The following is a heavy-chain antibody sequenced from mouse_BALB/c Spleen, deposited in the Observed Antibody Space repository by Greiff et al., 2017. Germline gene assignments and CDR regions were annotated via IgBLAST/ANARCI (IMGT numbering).Heavy chain of an antibody. V-gene: IGHV5-6-5*01. D-gene: IGHD1-1*01. CDR3: ARGGSSLWYFDV. CDR1: GFTFSSYA. Sequence: VQLKESGGGLVKPGGSLKLSCAASGFTFSSYAMSWVRQTPEKRLEWVASISSGGSTYYPDSVKGRFTISRDNARNILYLQMSSLRSEDTAMYYCARGGSSLWYFDVWGAGTTVTVSS. CDR2: ISSGGST. J-gene: IGHJ1*01.